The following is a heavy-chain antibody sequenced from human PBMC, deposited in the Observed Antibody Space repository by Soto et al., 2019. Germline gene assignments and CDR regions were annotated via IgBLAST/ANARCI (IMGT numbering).Heavy chain of an antibody. CDR2: ISSSGSTI. D-gene: IGHD6-19*01. V-gene: IGHV3-11*01. Sequence: GGSLRLSCAASGFTFSDYYMSWIRQAPGKGLEWVSYISSSGSTIYYADSVKGRFTISRDNAKNSLYLQMNSLRAEDTAVYYCARYQVAGTSRPLDYWGQGTLVTVSS. J-gene: IGHJ4*02. CDR3: ARYQVAGTSRPLDY. CDR1: GFTFSDYY.